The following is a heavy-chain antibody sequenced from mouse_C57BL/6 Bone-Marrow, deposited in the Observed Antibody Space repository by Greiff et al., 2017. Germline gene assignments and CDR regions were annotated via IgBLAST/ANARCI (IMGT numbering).Heavy chain of an antibody. CDR3: TTLYYGNFPFAY. CDR2: IDPENGDT. D-gene: IGHD2-1*01. CDR1: GFNIKDDY. Sequence: VQLKQSGAELVRPGASVKLSCTASGFNIKDDYMHWVKQRPEQGLEWIGWIDPENGDTEYASKFQGKATITADTSSNTAYLQLSSLTSEDTAVYYCTTLYYGNFPFAYWGQGTLVTVSA. V-gene: IGHV14-4*01. J-gene: IGHJ3*01.